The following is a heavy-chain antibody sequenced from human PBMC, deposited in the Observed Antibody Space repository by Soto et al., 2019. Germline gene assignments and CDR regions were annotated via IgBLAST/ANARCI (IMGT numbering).Heavy chain of an antibody. CDR2: IYTSGST. J-gene: IGHJ4*02. D-gene: IGHD2-21*02. CDR3: ARLLVTRYYFDY. CDR1: GGCISSYY. Sequence: PXDTLSLTGTVSGGCISSYYWSWIRQPAGKGLEWIGRIYTSGSTNYNPSLKSRVTMSVDTSKNQFSLKLSSVTAADTAVYYCARLLVTRYYFDYWGQGTLVTV. V-gene: IGHV4-4*07.